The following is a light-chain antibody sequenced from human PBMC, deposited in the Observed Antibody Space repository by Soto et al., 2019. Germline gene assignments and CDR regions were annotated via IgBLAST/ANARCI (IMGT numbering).Light chain of an antibody. CDR3: SSYTSSSTPFYV. CDR1: SGDVGGYNY. CDR2: EVS. Sequence: QSALTQPPSVSGSPGQSVTISCSGTSGDVGGYNYVSWYQQHPGTAPKLVIYEVSERPSAVPDRFSGSKSGNTASLTVSGLQADDEADYYCSSYTSSSTPFYVFGTGTQLTVL. V-gene: IGLV2-8*01. J-gene: IGLJ1*01.